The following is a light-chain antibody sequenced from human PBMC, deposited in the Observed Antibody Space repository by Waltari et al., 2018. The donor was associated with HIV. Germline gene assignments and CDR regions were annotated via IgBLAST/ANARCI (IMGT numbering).Light chain of an antibody. J-gene: IGKJ4*01. Sequence: DIQMTQSPSSLSASVGDRVTITCRASQSISSFLNWYQQKPGKAPKLLIYAASSLQSRVPSRFSGSGAGTDFPLTVSSLQPEDFATYYCHQIYSTPLTFGGGTKVEIK. CDR2: AAS. V-gene: IGKV1-39*01. CDR3: HQIYSTPLT. CDR1: QSISSF.